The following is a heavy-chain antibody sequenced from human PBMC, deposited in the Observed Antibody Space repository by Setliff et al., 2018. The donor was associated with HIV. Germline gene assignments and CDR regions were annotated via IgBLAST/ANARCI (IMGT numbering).Heavy chain of an antibody. J-gene: IGHJ4*02. CDR1: GFTLSNTY. CDR3: AGDASPDSESGGYSAGGY. CDR2: LYGSGDS. Sequence: PGGSLRLSCAASGFTLSNTYMAWVRQAPGKRPEWVSTLYGSGDSYHADSVKGRFTVSRDNAKNSLYLQMNSLRVEDAAVYYCAGDASPDSESGGYSAGGYWGPGTLVTVSS. D-gene: IGHD3-22*01. V-gene: IGHV3-66*01.